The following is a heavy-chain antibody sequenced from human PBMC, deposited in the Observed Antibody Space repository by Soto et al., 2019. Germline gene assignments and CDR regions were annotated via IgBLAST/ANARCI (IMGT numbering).Heavy chain of an antibody. CDR1: GGSISGSY. Sequence: SETLSLTCSVSGGSISGSYWSWIRQSPGKGLEWLGYVYYTGSTNYSPSLRSRVSISVDTSKNEFPPRLSSVTAADTAVYFCARSVAVPGAHIDYWGQGTQVTVSS. V-gene: IGHV4-59*01. CDR3: ARSVAVPGAHIDY. CDR2: VYYTGST. J-gene: IGHJ4*02. D-gene: IGHD6-19*01.